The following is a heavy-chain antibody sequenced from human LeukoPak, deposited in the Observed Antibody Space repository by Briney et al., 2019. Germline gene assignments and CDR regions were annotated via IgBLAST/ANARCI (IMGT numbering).Heavy chain of an antibody. V-gene: IGHV3-23*01. CDR3: AKDYHLDSSGYYSHFFDY. J-gene: IGHJ4*02. CDR2: ISGSGGST. D-gene: IGHD3-22*01. CDR1: GFTFSSYA. Sequence: PGGSLRLPCAASGFTFSSYAMSWVRQAPGKGLEWVSAISGSGGSTYYADSVKGRFTISRDNSKNTLYLQMNSLRAEDTAVYYCAKDYHLDSSGYYSHFFDYWGQGTLVTVSS.